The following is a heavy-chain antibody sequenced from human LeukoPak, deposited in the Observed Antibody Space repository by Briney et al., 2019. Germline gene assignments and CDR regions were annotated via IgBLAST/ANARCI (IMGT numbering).Heavy chain of an antibody. J-gene: IGHJ4*02. Sequence: PSETLSLTCTVSGGSISSSSYYWGWIRQPPGKGLEWIGSIYYSGSTNYNPSLKSRVTISVDTSKNQFSLKLSSVTAADTAVYYCARVTECGGDCYPYYFDYWGQGTLVTVSS. CDR1: GGSISSSSYY. CDR2: IYYSGST. V-gene: IGHV4-39*07. D-gene: IGHD2-21*02. CDR3: ARVTECGGDCYPYYFDY.